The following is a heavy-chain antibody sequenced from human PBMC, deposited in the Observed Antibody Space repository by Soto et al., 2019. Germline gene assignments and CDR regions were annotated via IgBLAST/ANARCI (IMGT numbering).Heavy chain of an antibody. V-gene: IGHV4-59*01. CDR3: ARDLSISSTDGPLDP. CDR2: IHYTGST. CDR1: GGSIIRYY. D-gene: IGHD6-6*01. Sequence: PSETLSLTCTVSGGSIIRYYWTWSRQPPGKGLEWIGNIHYTGSTNYNPSLKSRVTISLGTSKSQFSLKLSSVTAADTAVYYCARDLSISSTDGPLDPWGHGTLVTV. J-gene: IGHJ5*02.